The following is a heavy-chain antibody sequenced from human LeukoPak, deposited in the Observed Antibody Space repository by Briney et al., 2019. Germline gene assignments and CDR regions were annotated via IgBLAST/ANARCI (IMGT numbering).Heavy chain of an antibody. V-gene: IGHV5-51*01. CDR3: ARIAGSSGYYYKHAFDI. J-gene: IGHJ3*02. CDR1: GYSFTSYW. CDR2: IYPGDSDT. Sequence: GESLKISCKGSGYSFTSYWIGWVRQMPGKGLGWMGIIYPGDSDTRYSPSFQGQVTISADKSISTAYLQWSSLKASDTAMYYCARIAGSSGYYYKHAFDIWGQGTMVTVSS. D-gene: IGHD3-22*01.